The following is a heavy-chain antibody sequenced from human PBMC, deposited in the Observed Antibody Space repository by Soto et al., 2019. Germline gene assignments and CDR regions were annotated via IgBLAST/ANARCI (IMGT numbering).Heavy chain of an antibody. CDR2: IKSKIEGGTI. CDR1: GFSFSNTW. CDR3: STLGRLTGYNV. J-gene: IGHJ4*02. D-gene: IGHD3-9*01. Sequence: EVQLVESGGGLVKPGESLRLSCAGSGFSFSNTWMNWVRQAPGKGLEWVGRIKSKIEGGTIDYTAPVKGRFTISRDDSRNMLYLQMNSLKTEDTAIYYCSTLGRLTGYNVGGQGTLVTVSS. V-gene: IGHV3-15*07.